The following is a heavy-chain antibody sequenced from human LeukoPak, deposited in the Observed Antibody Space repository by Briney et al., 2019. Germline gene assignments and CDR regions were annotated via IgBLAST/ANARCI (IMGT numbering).Heavy chain of an antibody. Sequence: GGSLRLSCAASGFTFSSYGMRWVRQAPGKGLQWVSAISGSGGTTYYADSVKGRFTISRDNSKKTMYLQMKSLRAEDTAVYYCAREYSYGSSYYFDYWGQGTLVTVSS. CDR2: ISGSGGTT. CDR3: AREYSYGSSYYFDY. J-gene: IGHJ4*02. V-gene: IGHV3-23*01. D-gene: IGHD5-18*01. CDR1: GFTFSSYG.